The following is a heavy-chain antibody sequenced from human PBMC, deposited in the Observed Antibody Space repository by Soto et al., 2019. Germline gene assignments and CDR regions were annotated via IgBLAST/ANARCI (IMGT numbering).Heavy chain of an antibody. CDR1: GFSVSTSGVG. D-gene: IGHD2-15*01. CDR2: IYWDDDK. CDR3: AHKGGRGAGMDV. J-gene: IGHJ6*02. Sequence: QITLKESGPTVVKPTQTLTLTCTFSGFSVSTSGVGVAWIRQPPGKALEWLALIYWDDDKRYSPFLQSRVTITKDPSKNQLVLTMTNMDPVDTATYYCAHKGGRGAGMDVWGQGTTVTVSS. V-gene: IGHV2-5*02.